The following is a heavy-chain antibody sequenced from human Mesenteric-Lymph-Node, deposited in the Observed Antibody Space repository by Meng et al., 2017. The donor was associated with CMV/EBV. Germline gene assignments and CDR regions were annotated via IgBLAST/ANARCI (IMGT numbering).Heavy chain of an antibody. J-gene: IGHJ4*02. Sequence: GESLKISCAASGFTFSDYYMSWIRQAPGKGLEWVSYISSSGSTIYYADSVKGRFTISRDNAKNSLYLQMNSLRAEDTAVYYCARDSGYNWRPKPTDYWGQGTLVTVSS. CDR2: ISSSGSTI. D-gene: IGHD1-20*01. V-gene: IGHV3-11*04. CDR3: ARDSGYNWRPKPTDY. CDR1: GFTFSDYY.